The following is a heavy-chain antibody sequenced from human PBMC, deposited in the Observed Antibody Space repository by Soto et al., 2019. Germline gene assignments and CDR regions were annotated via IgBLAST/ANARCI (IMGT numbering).Heavy chain of an antibody. CDR1: GDSFSVVYY. V-gene: IGHV4-31*03. CDR3: ARDRGSYGMDV. Sequence: QFQLRESGPGLVKPSLTLSLTCSVSGDSFSVVYYWSWIRQHPGKGLEWIGYVSPIGTPYYSPSLSSRVSISMHTSKNQLSLEVRSVSAADTAVYYCARDRGSYGMDVWGQGTTVTVSS. CDR2: VSPIGTP. J-gene: IGHJ6*02.